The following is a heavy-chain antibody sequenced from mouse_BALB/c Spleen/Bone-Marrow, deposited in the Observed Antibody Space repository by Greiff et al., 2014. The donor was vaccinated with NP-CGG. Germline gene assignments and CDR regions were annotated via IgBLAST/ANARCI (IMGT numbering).Heavy chain of an antibody. CDR2: IDPANGNT. Sequence: EVQLQQSXAELVKPGASVKLSCTASGFNIKDTYMHWVKQRPEQGLEWIGRIDPANGNTKYDPKFQGKATITADTSSNTAYLQLSSLTSEDTAVYYCARYCYGSSYLDYWGQGTTLTVSS. J-gene: IGHJ2*01. D-gene: IGHD1-1*01. V-gene: IGHV14-3*02. CDR1: GFNIKDTY. CDR3: ARYCYGSSYLDY.